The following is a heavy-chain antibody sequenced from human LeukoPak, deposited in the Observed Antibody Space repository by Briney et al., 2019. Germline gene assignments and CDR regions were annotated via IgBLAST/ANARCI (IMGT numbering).Heavy chain of an antibody. CDR1: GFTFGDYA. V-gene: IGHV3-49*04. CDR2: IRSKAYGGTT. CDR3: ISYYYDTSGYYYCDY. J-gene: IGHJ4*02. D-gene: IGHD3-22*01. Sequence: PGRSLRLSCTASGFTFGDYAMSWVRETPGKGLEGVGFIRSKAYGGTTEYAASVKGRFTISRDDSKSIAYLQMNSLKTEDTAVYYCISYYYDTSGYYYCDYWGQGTLVTVSS.